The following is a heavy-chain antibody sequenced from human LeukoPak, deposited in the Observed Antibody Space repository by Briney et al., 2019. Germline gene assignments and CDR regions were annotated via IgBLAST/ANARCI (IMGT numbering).Heavy chain of an antibody. CDR2: IYYSGST. Sequence: SETLSLTCTVSGGSISSHYWSWIRQPPGKGLEWIGYIYYSGSTNYNPSLKSRVTISVDTSKNQFSLKLSSVTAADTAVYYCARAGVLRYFDWLSGMYYFDYWGQGTLVTVSS. D-gene: IGHD3-9*01. CDR1: GGSISSHY. V-gene: IGHV4-59*11. J-gene: IGHJ4*02. CDR3: ARAGVLRYFDWLSGMYYFDY.